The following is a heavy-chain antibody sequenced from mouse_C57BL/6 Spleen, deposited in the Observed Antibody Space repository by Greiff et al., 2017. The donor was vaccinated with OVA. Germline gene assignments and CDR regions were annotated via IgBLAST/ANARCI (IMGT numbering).Heavy chain of an antibody. CDR3: ARGETGYAMDD. Sequence: QVQLQQPGAELVRPGSSVKLSCKASGYTFTSYWMHWVKQRPIQGLEWIGNIYPSDSETHYNQKFKDKDTLPVYKSSSTAYMQLSSLTSEDSAVYYCARGETGYAMDDWGQGTSVTVSS. CDR1: GYTFTSYW. CDR2: IYPSDSET. D-gene: IGHD4-1*01. J-gene: IGHJ4*01. V-gene: IGHV1-52*01.